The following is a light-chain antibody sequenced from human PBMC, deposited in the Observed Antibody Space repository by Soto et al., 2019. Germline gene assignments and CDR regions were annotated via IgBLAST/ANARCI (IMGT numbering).Light chain of an antibody. J-gene: IGKJ2*01. CDR3: NNYFNTPPYT. V-gene: IGKV4-1*01. CDR2: WAS. Sequence: DIVMTQSPDSLAVSLGERATINCKSSQSVLYSSNNKNYLAWYQQKPGQPPKLLIYWASTRESGVPDRFSGSGSGSDLTLTISSLQAQHVSVYDCNNYFNTPPYTFDLENQIDIK. CDR1: QSVLYSSNNKNY.